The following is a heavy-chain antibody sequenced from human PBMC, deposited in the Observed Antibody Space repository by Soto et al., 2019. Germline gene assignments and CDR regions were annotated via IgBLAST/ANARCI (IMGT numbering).Heavy chain of an antibody. D-gene: IGHD6-6*01. Sequence: ASVKISCKASGYTFTSYGISWVRQAPGQGLEWMGWISAYNGNTNYAQKLQGRVTMTTDTSTSTAYMELRSLRSDDTAVYYCARIEYSSSSRKFDYWGQGTLVTVSS. CDR3: ARIEYSSSSRKFDY. CDR1: GYTFTSYG. J-gene: IGHJ4*02. CDR2: ISAYNGNT. V-gene: IGHV1-18*01.